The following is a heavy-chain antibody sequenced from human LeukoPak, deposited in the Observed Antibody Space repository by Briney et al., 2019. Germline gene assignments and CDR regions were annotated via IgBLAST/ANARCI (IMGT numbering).Heavy chain of an antibody. CDR1: GFTFSSYA. J-gene: IGHJ4*02. CDR2: ISYDGSNK. D-gene: IGHD5-24*01. CDR3: ARNDGYNGYYLDY. V-gene: IGHV3-30-3*01. Sequence: PGRSLRLSCAASGFTFSSYAMHWVRQAPGKGLEWVAVISYDGSNKYYADSVKGRFTISRDNSKNTLYLQMNSLRAEDTAVYYCARNDGYNGYYLDYWGQGTLVTVSS.